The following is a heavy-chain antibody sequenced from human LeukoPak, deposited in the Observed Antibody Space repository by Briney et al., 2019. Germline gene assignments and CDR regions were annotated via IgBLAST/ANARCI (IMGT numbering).Heavy chain of an antibody. CDR1: GGSVGSGGYY. CDR2: IYYIRNT. V-gene: IGHV4-61*08. Sequence: PSETLSLTCTVSGGSVGSGGYYWSWIRQPPGGGLEWIGDIYYIRNTNYNPSLKSRVTMSLDPSKNQFSLKLNSVTAADTAVYYCARSTPYYDFWSGYLHLYYFDYWGQGTLVTVSS. J-gene: IGHJ4*02. CDR3: ARSTPYYDFWSGYLHLYYFDY. D-gene: IGHD3-3*01.